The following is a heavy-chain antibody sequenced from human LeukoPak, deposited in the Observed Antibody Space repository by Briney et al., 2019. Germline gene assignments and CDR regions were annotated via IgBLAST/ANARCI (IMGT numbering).Heavy chain of an antibody. V-gene: IGHV4-59*01. CDR2: IYYSGST. CDR1: GGSISSYY. Sequence: PSETLSLTCTVSGGSISSYYWSWIRQPPGKGLEWIGYIYYSGSTNYNPSLKSRVTTSVDTSKNQFSLKLSSVTAADTAVYYCARVNEGDYGDFTFDYWGQGTLVTVSS. CDR3: ARVNEGDYGDFTFDY. J-gene: IGHJ4*02. D-gene: IGHD4-17*01.